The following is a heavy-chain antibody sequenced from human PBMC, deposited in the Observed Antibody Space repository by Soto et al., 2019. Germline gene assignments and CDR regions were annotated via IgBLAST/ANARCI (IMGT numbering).Heavy chain of an antibody. CDR3: ARDSIAFFDT. D-gene: IGHD2-21*01. Sequence: ETLSLTCTVSDGSVNSGNYYWSWIRQPPGKGLEWIGYIHSSGSTDYNPSLKSRVTISVDTSKNQFSLRLSSVTAADTAVYYCARDSIAFFDTCGQVTMVTVYS. CDR1: DGSVNSGNYY. CDR2: IHSSGST. V-gene: IGHV4-61*01. J-gene: IGHJ4*02.